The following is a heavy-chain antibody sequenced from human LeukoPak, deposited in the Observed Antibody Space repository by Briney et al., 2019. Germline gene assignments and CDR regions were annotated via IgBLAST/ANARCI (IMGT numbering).Heavy chain of an antibody. J-gene: IGHJ4*02. V-gene: IGHV4-39*07. CDR1: GGSISSSSYY. CDR2: IYYGGST. D-gene: IGHD3-16*01. CDR3: ASGAVGGAMATFNFDY. Sequence: ASETLSLTCTVSGGSISSSSYYWGWIRQPPGKGLEWIGSIYYGGSTYYNPSLKSRVTISVDTSKNQFSLKLSSVTAADTAVYYCASGAVGGAMATFNFDYWGQGTLVTVSS.